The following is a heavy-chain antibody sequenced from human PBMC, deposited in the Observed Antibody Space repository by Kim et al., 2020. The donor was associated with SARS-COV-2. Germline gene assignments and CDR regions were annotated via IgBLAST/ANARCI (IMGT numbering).Heavy chain of an antibody. D-gene: IGHD3-3*01. CDR2: T. V-gene: IGHV3-74*01. Sequence: TIYAESVKGRFTISRDNAKNTLYLQMNSLRGEDTAVYYCTRDLDWLLFDYWGQGTLVTVSS. J-gene: IGHJ4*02. CDR3: TRDLDWLLFDY.